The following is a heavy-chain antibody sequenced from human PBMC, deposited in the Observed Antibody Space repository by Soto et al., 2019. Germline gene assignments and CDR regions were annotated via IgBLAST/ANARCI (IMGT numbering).Heavy chain of an antibody. CDR1: GFSLSTSGVG. Sequence: SGPTLVKPTPTLTLTCTFSGFSLSTSGVGVGWIRQPPGKALEWLALIYWDDDKRYSPSLKSRHTITKDTSKNQVVLTMTKMDPVNTATYYCAHSGAFDIWGQGTMVTV. V-gene: IGHV2-5*02. J-gene: IGHJ3*02. CDR3: AHSGAFDI. CDR2: IYWDDDK.